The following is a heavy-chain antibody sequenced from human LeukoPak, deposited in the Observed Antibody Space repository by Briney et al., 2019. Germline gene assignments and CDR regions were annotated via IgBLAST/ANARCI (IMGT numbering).Heavy chain of an antibody. CDR3: AREVGAPRVGYMDV. V-gene: IGHV4-59*12. D-gene: IGHD1-26*01. CDR1: GGSISSYY. Sequence: SETLSLTCTVSGGSISSYYWSWIRQPPGKGLEWIGHISYSGTTNYNPSLKSRVTISVDTSKNQFSLKLSSVTAADTAVYYCAREVGAPRVGYMDVWGKGTTVTVSS. J-gene: IGHJ6*03. CDR2: ISYSGTT.